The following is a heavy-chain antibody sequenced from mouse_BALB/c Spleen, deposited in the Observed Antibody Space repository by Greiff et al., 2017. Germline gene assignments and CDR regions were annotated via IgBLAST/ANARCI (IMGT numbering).Heavy chain of an antibody. Sequence: VQLQQSGAELVRPGTSVKISCKASGYTFTNYWLGWVKQRPGHGLEWIGDIYPGGGYTNYNEKFKGKATLTADTSSSTAYMQLSSLTSEDSAVYFCAREDRYDVFYAMDYWGQGTSVTVSS. CDR3: AREDRYDVFYAMDY. V-gene: IGHV1-63*02. J-gene: IGHJ4*01. D-gene: IGHD2-14*01. CDR1: GYTFTNYW. CDR2: IYPGGGYT.